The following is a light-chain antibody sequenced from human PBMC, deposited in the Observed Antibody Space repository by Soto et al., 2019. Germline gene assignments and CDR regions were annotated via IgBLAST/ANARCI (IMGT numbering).Light chain of an antibody. CDR3: QQYGCWPVT. CDR2: GGS. CDR1: QSLSSPY. Sequence: TQAPRTLSWSATDIATLSCSASQSLSSPYLAWCQQKAGPGPRLRIFGGSSGASGIRDRFSGSESGRDFTLTISSLEAEGFTVYCYQQYGCWPVTLGRGTTVDMK. V-gene: IGKV3-20*01. J-gene: IGKJ3*01.